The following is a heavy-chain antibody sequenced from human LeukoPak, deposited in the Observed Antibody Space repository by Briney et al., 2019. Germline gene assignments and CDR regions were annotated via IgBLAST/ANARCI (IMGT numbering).Heavy chain of an antibody. D-gene: IGHD6-6*01. CDR3: ARGGAARPDF. J-gene: IGHJ4*02. Sequence: GGSLRLSCAASGFTFSSYSMNWVRQAPGKGLDWVSYISSSSSTIYYADSVKGRFTISRDNAKNSLYLQMNSLRVEDTAVYYCARGGAARPDFWGQGTLVTVSS. CDR1: GFTFSSYS. CDR2: ISSSSSTI. V-gene: IGHV3-48*04.